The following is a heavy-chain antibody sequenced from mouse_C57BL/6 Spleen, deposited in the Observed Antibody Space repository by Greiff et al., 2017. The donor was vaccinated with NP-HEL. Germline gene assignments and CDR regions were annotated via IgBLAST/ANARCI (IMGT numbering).Heavy chain of an antibody. CDR2: IDPSDSYT. Sequence: VQLQQSGAELVKPGASVKLSCKASGYTFTSYWMQWVKQRPGQGLEWIGEIDPSDSYTNYNQKFKGKATLTVDTSSSTAYMQLSSLTSEDSAVYYCARGGLLSMDYWGQGTSVTVSS. J-gene: IGHJ4*01. CDR3: ARGGLLSMDY. CDR1: GYTFTSYW. D-gene: IGHD2-10*01. V-gene: IGHV1-50*01.